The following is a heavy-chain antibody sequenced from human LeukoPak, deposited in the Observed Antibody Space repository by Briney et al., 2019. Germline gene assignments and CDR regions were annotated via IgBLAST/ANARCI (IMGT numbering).Heavy chain of an antibody. CDR2: ISYDGSNK. D-gene: IGHD3-22*01. Sequence: GRSLRLSCAASGFTFSSYAMHWVRQAPGKGLEWVAVISYDGSNKYYADPVKGRFTISRDNSKNTLYLQMNSLRAEDTAVYYCARHGRMGTYYYDSSGRHDYWGQGTLVTVSS. CDR3: ARHGRMGTYYYDSSGRHDY. V-gene: IGHV3-30-3*01. J-gene: IGHJ4*02. CDR1: GFTFSSYA.